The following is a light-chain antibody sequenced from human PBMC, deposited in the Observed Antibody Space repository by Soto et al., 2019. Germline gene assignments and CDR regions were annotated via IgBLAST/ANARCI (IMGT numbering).Light chain of an antibody. J-gene: IGLJ3*02. V-gene: IGLV2-14*01. CDR3: ASYTVRRSWV. CDR1: SGDNDYNR. Sequence: QSALTQPASVTGSLGQSITISCTGTSGDNDYNRVSWYQQCSGTAPKLIISEVTNRPSGVSDRFSGSKSGYTASLTISGLQREDEADYYCASYTVRRSWVFGGGTKLTVL. CDR2: EVT.